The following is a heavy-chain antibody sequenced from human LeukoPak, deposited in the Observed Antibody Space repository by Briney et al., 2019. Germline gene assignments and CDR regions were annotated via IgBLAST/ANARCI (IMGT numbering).Heavy chain of an antibody. Sequence: SETLSLTCTVSGGSISSYYWSWIRQPPGKGLEWIGYIYYSGSTNYNPSLKSRVTISADTSKNQFSLKLSSVTAADAAVYYCARTGTTGWFDPWGQGTLVTVSS. CDR2: IYYSGST. D-gene: IGHD1-1*01. CDR3: ARTGTTGWFDP. CDR1: GGSISSYY. V-gene: IGHV4-59*12. J-gene: IGHJ5*02.